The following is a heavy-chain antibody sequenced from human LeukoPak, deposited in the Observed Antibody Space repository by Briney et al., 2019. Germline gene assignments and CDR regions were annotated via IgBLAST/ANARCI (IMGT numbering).Heavy chain of an antibody. CDR1: GGTFSSYA. D-gene: IGHD3-10*01. V-gene: IGHV1-69*01. J-gene: IGHJ3*02. Sequence: AASVTVSCTASGGTFSSYAISWVRQAPGQGLEWMGGIIPIFGTANYAQKFQGRVTITADESTSTAYMELSSLRSEDTAVYYCARDIGRFGINAFDIWGQGTMVTVSS. CDR2: IIPIFGTA. CDR3: ARDIGRFGINAFDI.